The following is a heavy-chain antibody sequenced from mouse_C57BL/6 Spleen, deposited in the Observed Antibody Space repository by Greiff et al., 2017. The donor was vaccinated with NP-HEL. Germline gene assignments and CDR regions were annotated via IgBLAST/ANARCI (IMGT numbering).Heavy chain of an antibody. CDR3: ATVVATRAMDY. D-gene: IGHD1-1*01. CDR2: IDPSDSYT. J-gene: IGHJ4*01. Sequence: VQLQQPGAELVMPGASVKLSCKASGYTFTSYWMHWVKQRPGQGLEWIGEIDPSDSYTNYNQKFKGKSTLTVDKSSSTAYMQLSSLTSEDSAVYYCATVVATRAMDYWGQGTSVTVSS. V-gene: IGHV1-69*01. CDR1: GYTFTSYW.